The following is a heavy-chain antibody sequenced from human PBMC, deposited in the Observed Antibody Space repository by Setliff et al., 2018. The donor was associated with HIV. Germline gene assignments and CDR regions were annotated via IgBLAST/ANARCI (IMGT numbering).Heavy chain of an antibody. D-gene: IGHD3-22*01. Sequence: SETLSLTCTVSGGSVSSYYWTWIRQSAGKGLQWIGRIYDTGSTKYNPSLKSRLTMSLDTSKNQFSLKLTSVTAADTAVYYCARDRLTYYFDYWGQGILVTVSS. V-gene: IGHV4-4*07. J-gene: IGHJ4*02. CDR2: IYDTGST. CDR1: GGSVSSYY. CDR3: ARDRLTYYFDY.